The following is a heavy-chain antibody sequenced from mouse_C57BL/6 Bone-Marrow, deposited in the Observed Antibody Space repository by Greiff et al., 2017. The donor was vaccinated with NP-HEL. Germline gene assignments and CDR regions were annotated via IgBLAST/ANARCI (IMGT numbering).Heavy chain of an antibody. J-gene: IGHJ3*01. V-gene: IGHV1-82*01. D-gene: IGHD2-2*01. CDR3: ARSGGYHPLAY. Sequence: QVQLQQSGPELVKPGASVKLSCKASGYAFSSSWMYWVKQRPGKGLEWVGRIYPGGGDTNYTGKVKGQVTLTADNSSSTDYMQLSSLTSEDSAVYCCARSGGYHPLAYWGQGTLVTVSA. CDR1: GYAFSSSW. CDR2: IYPGGGDT.